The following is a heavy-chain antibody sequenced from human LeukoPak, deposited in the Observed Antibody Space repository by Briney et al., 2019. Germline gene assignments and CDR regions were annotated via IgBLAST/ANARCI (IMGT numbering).Heavy chain of an antibody. CDR2: IYYSGST. D-gene: IGHD6-19*01. J-gene: IGHJ4*02. V-gene: IGHV4-59*01. Sequence: SETLSLTCTVSGGSISSYYWSWIRQPPGKRLEWIGYIYYSGSTNYNPSLKSRVTISVDTSKNQFSLKLSSVTAADTAVYYCARDARPYSSGYYFDYWGQGTLVTVSS. CDR3: ARDARPYSSGYYFDY. CDR1: GGSISSYY.